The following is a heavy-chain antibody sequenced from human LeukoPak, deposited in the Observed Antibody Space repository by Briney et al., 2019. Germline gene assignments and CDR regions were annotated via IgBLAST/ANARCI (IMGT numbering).Heavy chain of an antibody. CDR2: IKSKTNEGTT. D-gene: IGHD3-16*01. Sequence: GGSLRLSCAASGFTFSNAWMSWVRQAPGEGLEWVGRIKSKTNEGTTDYAAPVKGRFTISRDDSKNTLYLQMNSLKTEDTAVYYCTTGLGGTWGQGTLVTVSS. V-gene: IGHV3-15*01. CDR1: GFTFSNAW. J-gene: IGHJ5*02. CDR3: TTGLGGT.